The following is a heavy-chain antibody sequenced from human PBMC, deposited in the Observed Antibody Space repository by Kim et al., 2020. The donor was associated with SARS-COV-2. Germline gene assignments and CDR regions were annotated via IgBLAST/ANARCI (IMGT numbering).Heavy chain of an antibody. V-gene: IGHV1-18*01. CDR3: ARDRPYDTAMVPPEYFQH. D-gene: IGHD5-18*01. J-gene: IGHJ1*01. Sequence: ASVKVSCKASGYTFTSYGSSRVRQAPGQGLEWMGWISAYNGNTNYAQKLQGRVTMTTDTSTSTAYMELRSLRSDDTAVSYCARDRPYDTAMVPPEYFQHWGQGTLVTVSS. CDR2: ISAYNGNT. CDR1: GYTFTSYG.